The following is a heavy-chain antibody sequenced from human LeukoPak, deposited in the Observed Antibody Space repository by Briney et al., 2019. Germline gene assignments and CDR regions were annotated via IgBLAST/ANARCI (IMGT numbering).Heavy chain of an antibody. D-gene: IGHD3-3*01. J-gene: IGHJ4*02. CDR2: INPNSGGT. CDR1: GYTFTGYY. Sequence: ASVKVSCKASGYTFTGYYMRWVRQAPGQGLEWMGWINPNSGGTNYTQKFQGRVTMTRDTSISTAYMELSRLRSDDTAVYYCARMDDNYDFWSGYFDSYFDYWGQGTLVTVSS. V-gene: IGHV1-2*02. CDR3: ARMDDNYDFWSGYFDSYFDY.